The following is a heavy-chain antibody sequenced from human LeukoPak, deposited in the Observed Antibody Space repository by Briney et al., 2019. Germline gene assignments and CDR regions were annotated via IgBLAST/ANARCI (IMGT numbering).Heavy chain of an antibody. CDR1: GASISSSRYY. V-gene: IGHV4-39*01. J-gene: IGHJ2*01. CDR3: ASHTHLSYWYFDL. Sequence: PSETLSLTCSVSGASISSSRYYWGWIRQPPGRGLEWITSIYYTGSTYYNPSLISRVTISVDTSKNQFSLKLRSVTAADTAVYYCASHTHLSYWYFDLWGRGTLVTVSS. CDR2: IYYTGST.